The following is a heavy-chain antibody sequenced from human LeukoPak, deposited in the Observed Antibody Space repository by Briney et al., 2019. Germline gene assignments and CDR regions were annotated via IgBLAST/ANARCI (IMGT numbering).Heavy chain of an antibody. CDR3: ARAYCSGGSCYSDY. CDR2: IYYSGST. Sequence: SETLSLTCTVSGGSISSSSYYRGWIRQPPGKGLEWIGYIYYSGSTNYNPSLKSRVTISVDTSKNQFSLKLSSVTAADTAVYYCARAYCSGGSCYSDYWGQGTLVTVSS. CDR1: GGSISSSSYY. D-gene: IGHD2-15*01. V-gene: IGHV4-61*05. J-gene: IGHJ4*02.